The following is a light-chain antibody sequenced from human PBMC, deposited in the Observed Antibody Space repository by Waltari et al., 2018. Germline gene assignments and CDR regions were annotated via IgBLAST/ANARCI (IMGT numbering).Light chain of an antibody. CDR3: CSYAGSIAS. J-gene: IGLJ1*01. Sequence: QSALTQPASVSGSPGQSITITCSGTSSDIGTYNFVFWYQQHPGKAPKLLIYEVTKRPSGVSNRFSGSKSGNTASLTLSGLQAEDEADYYCCSYAGSIASFGTGTKVAVL. V-gene: IGLV2-23*02. CDR1: SSDIGTYNF. CDR2: EVT.